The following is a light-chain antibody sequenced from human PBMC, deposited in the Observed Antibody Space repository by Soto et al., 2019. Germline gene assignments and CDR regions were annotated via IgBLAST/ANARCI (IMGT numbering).Light chain of an antibody. Sequence: QSVLSQPASVSGSPGQSITISCTGTSTDVGAYNYIAWYQQHPGKAPKLIIYDFTNRPSGVSYRFSASKSGNTASLTISALHSEDEADYYCISYTGKSASYVFGTGTKVTV. CDR3: ISYTGKSASYV. J-gene: IGLJ1*01. CDR1: STDVGAYNY. V-gene: IGLV2-14*01. CDR2: DFT.